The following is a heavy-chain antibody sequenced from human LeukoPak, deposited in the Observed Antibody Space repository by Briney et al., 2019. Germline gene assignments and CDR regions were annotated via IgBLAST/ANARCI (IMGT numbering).Heavy chain of an antibody. Sequence: SETLSLTCTVSGGSISSSSYYWGWIRQPPGKGLEWIGYIYYSGSTNYNPSLKSRVTISVDTSKNQFSLKLSSVTAADTAVYYCARDITYYYGSGSYSWFDPWGQGTLVTVSS. CDR3: ARDITYYYGSGSYSWFDP. CDR1: GGSISSSSYY. CDR2: IYYSGST. J-gene: IGHJ5*02. D-gene: IGHD3-10*01. V-gene: IGHV4-61*01.